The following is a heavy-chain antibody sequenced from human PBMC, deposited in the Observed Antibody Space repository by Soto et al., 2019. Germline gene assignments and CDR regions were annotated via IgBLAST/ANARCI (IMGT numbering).Heavy chain of an antibody. CDR3: ARAPYDFWSGPAPFDY. D-gene: IGHD3-3*01. Sequence: SESLELSRAVCGGCISSTNWGSWVRQPPGKGLEWIGEIYHSGSTNYNPSLKSRVTISVDKSKNQFSLKLSSVTAADTAVYYCARAPYDFWSGPAPFDYRGQATLVTVSS. CDR1: GGCISSTNW. V-gene: IGHV4-4*02. CDR2: IYHSGST. J-gene: IGHJ4*02.